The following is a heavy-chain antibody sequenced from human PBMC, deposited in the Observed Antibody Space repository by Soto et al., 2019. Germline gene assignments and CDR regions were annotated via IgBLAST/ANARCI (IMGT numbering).Heavy chain of an antibody. CDR1: GGSFSGYY. Sequence: SETLSLTCAVYGGSFSGYYWSWIRQPPGKGLEWIGEINHSGSTNYNPSLKSRVTISVDTSKNQFSLKLSSVTAADTAVYYCARFTQYYYGSGAFYNWFDSWGQGTLVTVYS. D-gene: IGHD3-10*01. J-gene: IGHJ5*01. V-gene: IGHV4-34*01. CDR3: ARFTQYYYGSGAFYNWFDS. CDR2: INHSGST.